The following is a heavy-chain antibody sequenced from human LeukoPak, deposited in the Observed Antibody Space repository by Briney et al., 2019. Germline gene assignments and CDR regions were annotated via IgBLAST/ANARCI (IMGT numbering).Heavy chain of an antibody. V-gene: IGHV1-8*01. CDR3: AIRIAVAGTAPYFDY. J-gene: IGHJ4*02. CDR2: MNPNSGNT. CDR1: GYTFTSYD. Sequence: ASVKVSCKASGYTFTSYDINWVRQATGQGLEWMGWMNPNSGNTGYAQEFQGRVTMTRNTSISTAYMELSSLRSEDTAVYYCAIRIAVAGTAPYFDYWGQGTLVTVSS. D-gene: IGHD6-19*01.